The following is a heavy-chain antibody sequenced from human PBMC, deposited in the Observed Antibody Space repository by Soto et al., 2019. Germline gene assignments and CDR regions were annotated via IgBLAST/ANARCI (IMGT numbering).Heavy chain of an antibody. CDR1: GGTFSSYA. J-gene: IGHJ4*02. CDR3: ARSSGGNRALIFDY. D-gene: IGHD6-25*01. V-gene: IGHV1-69*13. CDR2: IIPIFGTA. Sequence: SVKVSCKASGGTFSSYAISWVRQAPGQGLEWMGGIIPIFGTANYAQKFQGRVTITADESTSTAYMGLSSLRSENTAVYYCARSSGGNRALIFDYWGQGTLVTVSS.